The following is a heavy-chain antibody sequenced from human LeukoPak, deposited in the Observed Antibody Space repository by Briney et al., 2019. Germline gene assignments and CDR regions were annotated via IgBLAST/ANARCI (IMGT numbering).Heavy chain of an antibody. J-gene: IGHJ5*02. CDR2: ISSSSSTI. Sequence: GGSLRLSCAASGFTFSSYAMSWVRQAPGKGLEWVSYISSSSSTIYYTDSVKGRFTISRDNAKNSLYLQMNSLRAEDTAVYYCAKDRYSSGLNWFDPWGQGTLVTVSS. CDR1: GFTFSSYA. D-gene: IGHD6-19*01. V-gene: IGHV3-48*01. CDR3: AKDRYSSGLNWFDP.